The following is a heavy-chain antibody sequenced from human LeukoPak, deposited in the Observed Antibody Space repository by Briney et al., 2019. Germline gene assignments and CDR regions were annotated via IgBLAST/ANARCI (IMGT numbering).Heavy chain of an antibody. J-gene: IGHJ5*02. D-gene: IGHD1-26*01. CDR3: ATVGGNYRPDWFDP. CDR1: GGSISSYY. CDR2: IYYSGST. V-gene: IGHV4-59*01. Sequence: PSETLSLTCTVSGGSISSYYWSWIRQPPGKGLEWIGYIYYSGSTNYNPSLKSRVTISVDTSKNQFSLKLSSVTAEDTAVYYCATVGGNYRPDWFDPWGQGTLVTVSS.